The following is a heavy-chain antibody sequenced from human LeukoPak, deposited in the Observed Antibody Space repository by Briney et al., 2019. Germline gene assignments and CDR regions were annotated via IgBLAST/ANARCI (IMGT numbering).Heavy chain of an antibody. CDR1: GFTFSSYG. D-gene: IGHD4-17*01. J-gene: IGHJ4*02. Sequence: GGSLRLSCAASGFTFSSYGMHWVRQASGKGLEWVAVISYDGSNKYYADSVKGRFTISRDNSKNTLYLQMNSLRAEDTAVYYCAKDLTVTTASWGQGTLVTVSS. CDR3: AKDLTVTTAS. V-gene: IGHV3-30*18. CDR2: ISYDGSNK.